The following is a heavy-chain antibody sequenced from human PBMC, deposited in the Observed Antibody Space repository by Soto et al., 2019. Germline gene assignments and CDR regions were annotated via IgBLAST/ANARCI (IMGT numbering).Heavy chain of an antibody. CDR2: ISGSGDST. Sequence: EVQLLESGGGLVQPGGSLRLSCAASGFTFSSYAMSWVRQAPRKGLEWVSVISGSGDSTYYADSVKGRLTISRDNSKNTLYLQMNSLRAEDTAVYNCAKRGAGHYFDYWGQGTLVTVSS. V-gene: IGHV3-23*01. D-gene: IGHD6-19*01. CDR3: AKRGAGHYFDY. J-gene: IGHJ4*02. CDR1: GFTFSSYA.